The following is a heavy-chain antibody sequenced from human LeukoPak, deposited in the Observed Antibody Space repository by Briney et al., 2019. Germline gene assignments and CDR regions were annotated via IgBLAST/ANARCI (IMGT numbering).Heavy chain of an antibody. CDR2: INPNSGGT. CDR1: GYTFTGYY. D-gene: IGHD1-26*01. V-gene: IGHV1-2*02. Sequence: ASVKVSCKASGYTFTGYYMHWVRQAPGQGLEWMGWINPNSGGTNYAQKFQGRVTMTRDTSISTAYMELSRLRSDDTAVYYCASIYSGSAGLFGYWGQGTLVTVSS. CDR3: ASIYSGSAGLFGY. J-gene: IGHJ4*02.